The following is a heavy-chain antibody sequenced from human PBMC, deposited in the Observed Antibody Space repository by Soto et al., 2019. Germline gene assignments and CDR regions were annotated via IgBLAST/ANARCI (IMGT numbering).Heavy chain of an antibody. Sequence: SETLSLTCAVSGGSISSGGYSWSWIRQPPGKGLEWIGYIYHSGSTYYNPSLKSRVTISVDRSKNQFSLKLSSVTAADTAVYYCARGNTAMAIFDYWGQGTLVTVSS. J-gene: IGHJ4*02. CDR3: ARGNTAMAIFDY. CDR1: GGSISSGGYS. CDR2: IYHSGST. V-gene: IGHV4-30-2*01. D-gene: IGHD5-18*01.